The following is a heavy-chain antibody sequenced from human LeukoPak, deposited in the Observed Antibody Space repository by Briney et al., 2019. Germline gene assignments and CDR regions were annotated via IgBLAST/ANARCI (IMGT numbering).Heavy chain of an antibody. D-gene: IGHD1-26*01. CDR2: IYYGGST. V-gene: IGHV4-30-2*02. CDR1: GGSISSGAYS. J-gene: IGHJ5*02. CDR3: ARSRAFNSGAFDP. Sequence: SETLSLTCAVSGGSISSGAYSWNWIRQPPGKGLERIGYIYYGGSTNYNPSLKSRVTISVDTSKNQFSLRLNSVTAADTAVYYCARSRAFNSGAFDPWGQGSLVTVSS.